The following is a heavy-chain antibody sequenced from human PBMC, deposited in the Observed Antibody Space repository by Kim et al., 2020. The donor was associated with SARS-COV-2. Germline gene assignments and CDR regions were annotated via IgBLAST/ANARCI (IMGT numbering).Heavy chain of an antibody. CDR2: ISWNSGSI. D-gene: IGHD3-9*01. CDR3: AKFGFYDILTGYQHDAFDI. Sequence: GGSLRLSCAASGFTFGDYAMHWVRQAPGKGLEWVSGISWNSGSIGYADSVKGRFTISRDNAKNSLYLQMNSLRAEDTALYYCAKFGFYDILTGYQHDAFDIWGQGTMVTVSS. V-gene: IGHV3-9*01. J-gene: IGHJ3*02. CDR1: GFTFGDYA.